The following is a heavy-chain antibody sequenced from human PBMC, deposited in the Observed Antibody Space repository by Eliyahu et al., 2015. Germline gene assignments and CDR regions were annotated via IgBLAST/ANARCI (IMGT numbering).Heavy chain of an antibody. CDR2: INTNTGNP. J-gene: IGHJ4*02. CDR3: ARNRHEYGGYDYSY. CDR1: GXTFTKFA. V-gene: IGHV7-4-1*02. D-gene: IGHD5-12*01. Sequence: QVQLVQSGSGLKKPGPSVKVSCQASGXTFTKFAMSWVXQAPGQGLEWXGWINTNTGNPTYAPGFTGRFVFSLDTSVSTAYLQISSLKAEDTAVYYCARNRHEYGGYDYSYWGQGTLVTVSS.